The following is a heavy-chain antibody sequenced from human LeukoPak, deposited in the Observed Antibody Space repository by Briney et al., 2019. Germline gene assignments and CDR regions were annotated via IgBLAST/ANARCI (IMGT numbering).Heavy chain of an antibody. CDR1: GYTFTSYY. CDR3: ARVPHPGYSYGEFDY. D-gene: IGHD5-18*01. V-gene: IGHV1-46*01. CDR2: INPSGGST. J-gene: IGHJ4*02. Sequence: PGASVKVSCTASGYTFTSYYMHWVRQAPGQGLEWMGIINPSGGSTSYAQKFQGRVTMTRDTSTSTVYMELSSLRSEDTAVYYCARVPHPGYSYGEFDYWGQGTLVTVSS.